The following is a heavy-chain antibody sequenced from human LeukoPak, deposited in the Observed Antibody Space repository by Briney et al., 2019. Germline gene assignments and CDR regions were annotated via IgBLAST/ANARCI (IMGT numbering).Heavy chain of an antibody. CDR2: ISWNSGSI. V-gene: IGHV3-9*01. D-gene: IGHD6-13*01. CDR3: AKAPAAGTGWFDS. J-gene: IGHJ5*01. Sequence: PGRSLRLSCAASGFTFDDYAMHWVRQAPGKGLEWVSGISWNSGSIGYADSVKGRFTISRDNAKNSLYLQMNSLRAEDTALYYCAKAPAAGTGWFDSWGQGTLVTVSS. CDR1: GFTFDDYA.